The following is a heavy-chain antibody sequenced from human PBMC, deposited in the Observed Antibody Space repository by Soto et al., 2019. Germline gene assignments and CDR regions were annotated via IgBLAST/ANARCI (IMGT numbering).Heavy chain of an antibody. D-gene: IGHD4-17*01. CDR1: GGSISSYY. V-gene: IGHV4-59*01. Sequence: QVQLQESGPGLVKPSETLSLTCTVSGGSISSYYWSWIRQPPGNGLEWIGYIYYSGSTNYNPTLKSRVTISVDTSKYQFSLKLSSVTAADTAVYYCARRYGASFDYWGQGTLVTVSS. CDR2: IYYSGST. J-gene: IGHJ4*02. CDR3: ARRYGASFDY.